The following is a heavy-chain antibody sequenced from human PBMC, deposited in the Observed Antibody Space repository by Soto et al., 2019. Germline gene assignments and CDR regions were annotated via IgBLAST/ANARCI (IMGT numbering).Heavy chain of an antibody. CDR3: AKEWIAARSPFDY. Sequence: QVQLVESGGGVVQPGRSLRLSCAASGFTFSSYGMHWVRQAPGKGLEWVAVISYDGSNKYHADSVKGRFTISRDNSKNTLYLQMNSLRAEDTAVYYCAKEWIAARSPFDYWGQGTLVTVSS. CDR2: ISYDGSNK. D-gene: IGHD6-6*01. CDR1: GFTFSSYG. V-gene: IGHV3-30*18. J-gene: IGHJ4*02.